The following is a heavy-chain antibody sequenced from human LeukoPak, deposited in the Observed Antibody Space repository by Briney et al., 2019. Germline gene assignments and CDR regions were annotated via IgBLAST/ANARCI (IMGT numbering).Heavy chain of an antibody. J-gene: IGHJ4*02. Sequence: ASVKVSCTASGYTFTDHYMHWVRQAPGQGLEWMGWINPNSGGTNYAQKFQGRVTMTRDTSISTAYMELSRLRSDDTAVYYCARSGGYSYGYPFDYWGQGTLVTVSS. D-gene: IGHD5-18*01. CDR2: INPNSGGT. V-gene: IGHV1-2*02. CDR1: GYTFTDHY. CDR3: ARSGGYSYGYPFDY.